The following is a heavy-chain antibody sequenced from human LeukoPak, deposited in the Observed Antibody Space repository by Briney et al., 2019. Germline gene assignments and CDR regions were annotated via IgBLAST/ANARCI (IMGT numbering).Heavy chain of an antibody. CDR1: GGSIRGYF. J-gene: IGHJ6*02. Sequence: SETLSLTCAVSGGSIRGYFWSWSRQPPGKGLEWIGYIYYTGSTIYNPSLRSRVTMSVDVSKNQFSLDLTSVTAADTAVYYCARHDPVGHFLRGMDVWGQGTTVTVSS. CDR2: IYYTGST. D-gene: IGHD2/OR15-2a*01. V-gene: IGHV4-59*08. CDR3: ARHDPVGHFLRGMDV.